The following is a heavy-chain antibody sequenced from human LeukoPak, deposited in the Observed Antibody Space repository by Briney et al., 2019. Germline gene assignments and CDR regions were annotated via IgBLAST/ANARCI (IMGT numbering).Heavy chain of an antibody. J-gene: IGHJ6*03. CDR2: IYHSGST. D-gene: IGHD3-22*01. V-gene: IGHV4-38-2*02. Sequence: SETLSLTCTVSGYSISSGYYWGWIRQPPGKGLEWIGSIYHSGSTYYNPSLKSRVTISVDTSKNQFSLKLSSVTAADTAVYYCARVDYYDSSGYLPEKYYYYYYMDVWGKGTTVTISS. CDR1: GYSISSGYY. CDR3: ARVDYYDSSGYLPEKYYYYYYMDV.